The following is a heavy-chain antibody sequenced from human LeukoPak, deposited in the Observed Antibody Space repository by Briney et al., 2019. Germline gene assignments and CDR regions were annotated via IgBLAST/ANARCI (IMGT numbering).Heavy chain of an antibody. D-gene: IGHD2-2*01. J-gene: IGHJ4*02. CDR2: IIPIFGTA. CDR1: GYTFTSYG. CDR3: ASRCSSTSCYGFVFDY. V-gene: IGHV1-69*05. Sequence: SVKVSCKASGYTFTSYGISWVRQAPGQGLEWMGGIIPIFGTANYAQKFQGRVTITTDESTSTAYMELSSLRSEDTAVYYCASRCSSTSCYGFVFDYWGQGTLVTVSS.